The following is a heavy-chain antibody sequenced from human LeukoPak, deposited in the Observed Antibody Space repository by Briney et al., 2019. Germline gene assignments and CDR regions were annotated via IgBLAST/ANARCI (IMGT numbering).Heavy chain of an antibody. V-gene: IGHV3-53*01. CDR3: ASLKGLFDYLDY. J-gene: IGHJ4*02. CDR2: LYNAGST. D-gene: IGHD3-22*01. CDR1: GFIVSNNY. Sequence: GGSLRLSCVASGFIVSNNYMSWVRQAPGKGLEWVSVLYNAGSTYYADSVKGRFTISRDNSKNTLYLQMYSLRAEDTAVYCCASLKGLFDYLDYWGQGILVTVYS.